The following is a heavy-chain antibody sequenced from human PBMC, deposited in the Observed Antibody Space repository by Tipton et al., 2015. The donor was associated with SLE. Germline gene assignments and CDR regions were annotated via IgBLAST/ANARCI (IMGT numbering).Heavy chain of an antibody. CDR3: ASHSGPYNWFDP. D-gene: IGHD6-19*01. CDR1: GGSISSHY. Sequence: TLSLTCTVSGGSISSHYWSWIRQPPGKGLEWIGEINHSGSTNYNPSLKSRVTISVDTSKNQFSLKLSSVTAADTAVYYCASHSGPYNWFDPWGQGTLVTVSS. CDR2: INHSGST. V-gene: IGHV4-34*01. J-gene: IGHJ5*02.